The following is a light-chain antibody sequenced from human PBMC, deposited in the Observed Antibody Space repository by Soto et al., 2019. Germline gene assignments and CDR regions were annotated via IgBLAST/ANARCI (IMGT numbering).Light chain of an antibody. Sequence: QLVLTQPPSASGTPGQRVTISCSGNSSNIGGNTVSWFQQLPTTAPKLLIYSNNQRPSGVPDRFSGSKSGTSASLAISGLQSEDEAEYYCLVWDDSLNGFVFGPGTKLTVL. J-gene: IGLJ1*01. V-gene: IGLV1-44*01. CDR2: SNN. CDR1: SSNIGGNT. CDR3: LVWDDSLNGFV.